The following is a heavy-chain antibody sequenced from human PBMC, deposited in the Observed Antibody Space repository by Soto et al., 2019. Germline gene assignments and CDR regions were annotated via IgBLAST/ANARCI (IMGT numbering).Heavy chain of an antibody. D-gene: IGHD6-19*01. CDR2: IYYNGDT. V-gene: IGHV4-59*01. CDR3: ARGGWPVGP. Sequence: SETLSLTCTVSGGSINNYYWTWIRQPPGKGLEWIGYIYYNGDTNYNPSLQSRVTMSVDTSKNQFSLKVRSVTAADTAVYFCARGGWPVGPWGQGTLVTVSS. J-gene: IGHJ5*02. CDR1: GGSINNYY.